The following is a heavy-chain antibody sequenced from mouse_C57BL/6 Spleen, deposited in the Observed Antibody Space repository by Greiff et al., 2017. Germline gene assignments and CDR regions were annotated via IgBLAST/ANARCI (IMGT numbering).Heavy chain of an antibody. CDR1: GFTFSDYG. J-gene: IGHJ2*01. CDR2: ISSGSSTI. V-gene: IGHV5-17*01. D-gene: IGHD1-1*01. Sequence: VQLQQSGGGLVKPGGSLKLSCAASGFTFSDYGMHWVRQAPEKGLEWVAYISSGSSTIYYADTVKGRFTISRDNAKNTLFLQMTSLRSEDTAMYYCARDYYGSIDYWGQGTTLTVSS. CDR3: ARDYYGSIDY.